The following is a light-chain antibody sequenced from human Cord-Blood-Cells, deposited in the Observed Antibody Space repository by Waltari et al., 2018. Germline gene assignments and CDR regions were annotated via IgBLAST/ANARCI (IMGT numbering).Light chain of an antibody. V-gene: IGLV2-11*01. CDR1: SSDVGGYNY. J-gene: IGLJ2*01. Sequence: QSALTQPRSVFGSPGQSVPIPCTGTSSDVGGYNYVSWYQQHPGKAPKLMIYDVSKRPSGVPDRFSGSKSGNTASLTISGLQAEDEADYYCCSYAGSYTFVVFGGGTKLTVL. CDR3: CSYAGSYTFVV. CDR2: DVS.